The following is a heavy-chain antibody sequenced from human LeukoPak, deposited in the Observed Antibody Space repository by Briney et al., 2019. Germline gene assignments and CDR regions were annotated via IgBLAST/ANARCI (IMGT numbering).Heavy chain of an antibody. CDR1: GFTFSNAW. CDR2: IKSKTDGGTT. Sequence: GGSLRLSCAASGFTFSNAWMSWVRQAPGKGLEWVGRIKSKTDGGTTDYAAPVKGRFTISRDDSKNTLYLQMNSLKTEDTAVHYCTTVVTIFGVVLRPFDYWGQGTLVTVSS. CDR3: TTVVTIFGVVLRPFDY. J-gene: IGHJ4*02. D-gene: IGHD3-3*01. V-gene: IGHV3-15*01.